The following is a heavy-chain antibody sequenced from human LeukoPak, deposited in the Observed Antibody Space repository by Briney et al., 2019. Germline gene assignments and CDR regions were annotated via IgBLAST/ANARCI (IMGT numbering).Heavy chain of an antibody. CDR3: ARDFSGIRMVIDY. CDR2: IIPIFGTA. D-gene: IGHD1-14*01. V-gene: IGHV1-69*05. CDR1: GGTFSSYA. J-gene: IGHJ4*02. Sequence: SVKVSCKASGGTFSSYAISLVRQAPGQGLEWMGGIIPIFGTANYAQKFQGRVTITTDESTSTAYMELSSLRSEDTAVYYSARDFSGIRMVIDYSGQATLVTVSS.